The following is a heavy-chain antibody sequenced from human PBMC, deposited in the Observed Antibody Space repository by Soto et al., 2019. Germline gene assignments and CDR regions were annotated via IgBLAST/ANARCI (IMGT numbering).Heavy chain of an antibody. D-gene: IGHD3-10*01. CDR3: ATHPHYYGSGSYYNE. Sequence: PGESLKISCKGSGYSFTIYWIGWVRQMPGKGLEWMGIIYPGDSDTRYSPSFQGQVTISADKSISTAYLQWSSLKASDTAMYYCATHPHYYGSGSYYNEWGQGTLVTVSS. CDR1: GYSFTIYW. V-gene: IGHV5-51*01. J-gene: IGHJ4*02. CDR2: IYPGDSDT.